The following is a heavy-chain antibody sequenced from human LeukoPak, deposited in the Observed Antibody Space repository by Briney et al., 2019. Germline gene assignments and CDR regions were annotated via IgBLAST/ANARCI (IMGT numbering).Heavy chain of an antibody. D-gene: IGHD2-15*01. V-gene: IGHV1-46*01. CDR1: GYTFTSYY. J-gene: IGHJ4*02. CDR3: ATSVVVVAALDY. CDR2: INPSGGST. Sequence: ASVKVSCKASGYTFTSYYMHWVRQAPGQGLEWMGIINPSGGSTSYAQKFQGRVTMTRDTSTSTVYMELSGLRSEDTAVYYCATSVVVVAALDYWGQGTLVTVSS.